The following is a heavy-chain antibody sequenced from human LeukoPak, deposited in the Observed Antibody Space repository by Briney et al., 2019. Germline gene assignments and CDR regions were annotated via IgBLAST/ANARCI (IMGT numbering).Heavy chain of an antibody. Sequence: ASVKVSCKASGYPFTDYYIHWVRQAPGQGLEWMGWMNPNNGGANYAQKFQGRVTMTRDTSITTAYMELSRLRSDDTAVYFCARKYHYDSSAYYKGLGYWGQGSLVTVSA. CDR2: MNPNNGGA. V-gene: IGHV1-2*02. J-gene: IGHJ4*02. CDR3: ARKYHYDSSAYYKGLGY. CDR1: GYPFTDYY. D-gene: IGHD3-22*01.